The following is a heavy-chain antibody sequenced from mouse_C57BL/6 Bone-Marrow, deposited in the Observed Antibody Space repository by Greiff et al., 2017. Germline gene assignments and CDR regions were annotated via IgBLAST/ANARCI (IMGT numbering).Heavy chain of an antibody. CDR1: GFNFKDDY. CDR3: TTEWLLPWFAY. CDR2: IDPENGDT. D-gene: IGHD2-3*01. V-gene: IGHV14-4*01. Sequence: VQLQQPGAELVKPGASVKLSCTASGFNFKDDYMHWVKQRPEQGLEWIGWIDPENGDTEYASKFQGKATITADTSSNTAYLQLSSLTSEDTAVYYCTTEWLLPWFAYWGQGTLVTVSA. J-gene: IGHJ3*01.